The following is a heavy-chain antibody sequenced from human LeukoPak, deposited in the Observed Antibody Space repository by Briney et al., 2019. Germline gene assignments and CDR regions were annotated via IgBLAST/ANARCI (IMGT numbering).Heavy chain of an antibody. CDR2: IYYSGST. V-gene: IGHV4-39*07. J-gene: IGHJ6*03. D-gene: IGHD3-3*01. CDR3: ARGVPSYYDFWSGYRNYYYVNHYYYMDV. CDR1: GDSISSSRHY. Sequence: SETLSLTCTVSGDSISSSRHYWAWIRQPPGKGLEWIGTIYYSGSTYYNPSLKSRVTISVDTSKNQFSLKLSSVTAADTAVYYCARGVPSYYDFWSGYRNYYYVNHYYYMDVWGKGTTVTVSS.